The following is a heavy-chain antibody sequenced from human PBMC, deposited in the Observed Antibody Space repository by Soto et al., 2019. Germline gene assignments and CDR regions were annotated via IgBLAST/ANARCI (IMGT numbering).Heavy chain of an antibody. CDR2: IIPIFGTA. V-gene: IGHV1-69*01. J-gene: IGHJ4*02. D-gene: IGHD4-4*01. CDR1: GGTFSSYA. Sequence: QVQLVQSGAEVKKPGSSVKVSCKASGGTFSSYAISWVRQAPGQGLEWMGGIIPIFGTANYAQKFQGRVTITADESTSTAYMELSSLRSEDTAVYYCAAGSMYSNYVIPLGGIRKAYWGQGTLVTVSS. CDR3: AAGSMYSNYVIPLGGIRKAY.